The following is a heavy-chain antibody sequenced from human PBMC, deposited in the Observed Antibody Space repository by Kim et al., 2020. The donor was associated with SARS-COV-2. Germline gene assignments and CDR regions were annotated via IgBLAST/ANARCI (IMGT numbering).Heavy chain of an antibody. V-gene: IGHV3-33*03. Sequence: DGASVKGRFTISRENSKHTLFLQMNSLRAEHTAVYCCGRDIRSYYYMDVWGKGTTVTVSS. CDR3: GRDIRSYYYMDV. D-gene: IGHD3-9*01. J-gene: IGHJ6*03.